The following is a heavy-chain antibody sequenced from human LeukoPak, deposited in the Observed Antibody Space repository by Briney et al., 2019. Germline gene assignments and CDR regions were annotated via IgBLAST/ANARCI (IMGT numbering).Heavy chain of an antibody. CDR1: GFTFDDYA. J-gene: IGHJ3*02. Sequence: PGGSLRLSCAASGFTFDDYAMHWVRQAPGKGLEWVSGISWNSGSIGYADSVKGRFTISRDNAKNSLYLQMNSLRAEDTAVYYCARAAVVGIPVGATFFPAFDIWGQGTMVTVSS. CDR2: ISWNSGSI. CDR3: ARAAVVGIPVGATFFPAFDI. V-gene: IGHV3-9*01. D-gene: IGHD1-26*01.